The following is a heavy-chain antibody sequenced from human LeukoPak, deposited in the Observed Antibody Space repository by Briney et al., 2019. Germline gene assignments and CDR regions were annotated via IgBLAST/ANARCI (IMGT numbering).Heavy chain of an antibody. CDR1: GFTFSTYS. D-gene: IGHD3-10*01. CDR2: INSDGSST. Sequence: GGSLRLSCAASGFTFSTYSINWVRQAPGKGLEWVSRINSDGSSTSYADSVKGRFTISRDNAKNTLYLQMNSLRAEDTAVYYCARDLGWFGDSWGQGTMVTVSS. CDR3: ARDLGWFGDS. J-gene: IGHJ3*01. V-gene: IGHV3-74*01.